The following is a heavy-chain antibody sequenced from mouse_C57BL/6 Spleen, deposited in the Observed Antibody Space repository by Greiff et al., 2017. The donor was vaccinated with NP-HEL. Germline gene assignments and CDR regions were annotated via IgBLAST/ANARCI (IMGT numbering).Heavy chain of an antibody. CDR3: AREEITTDFDY. CDR2: ISSGSSTI. D-gene: IGHD2-4*01. J-gene: IGHJ2*01. CDR1: GFTFSDYG. V-gene: IGHV5-17*01. Sequence: EVHLVESGGGLVKPGGSLKLSCAASGFTFSDYGMHWVRQAPEKGLEWVAYISSGSSTIYYADTVKGRFTISRDNAKHTLFLQMTSLRSEDTAMYYCAREEITTDFDYWGQGTTLTVSS.